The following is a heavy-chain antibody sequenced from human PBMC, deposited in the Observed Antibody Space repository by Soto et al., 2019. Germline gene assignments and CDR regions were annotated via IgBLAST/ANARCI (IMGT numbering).Heavy chain of an antibody. D-gene: IGHD3-10*01. CDR3: ARACRKGFNV. CDR1: GFTFSGYS. V-gene: IGHV3-21*01. Sequence: EVQLVESGGGLVKPGGSLRLSCVASGFTFSGYSINWVRQAPGKGLEWVSYISGPSIYIYYADSVKGRFTISRDNAKSVLYLQMNGLRAEDTAVYCCARACRKGFNVWGQGTMVRV. J-gene: IGHJ6*02. CDR2: ISGPSIYI.